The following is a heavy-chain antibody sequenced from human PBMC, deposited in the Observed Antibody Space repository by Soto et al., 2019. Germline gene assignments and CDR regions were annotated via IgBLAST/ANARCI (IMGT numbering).Heavy chain of an antibody. V-gene: IGHV1-18*01. CDR2: ISTYNGDT. D-gene: IGHD1-26*01. Sequence: GASVKVSCKASGYTFTRSGISWVRQAPGQGLEWMGWISTYNGDTNYAQTFQGRVTMTTDTSTSTVHMEVRSLRSDDTAVYYCARGWWEREGYVMDVWGQGTTVPVSS. J-gene: IGHJ6*02. CDR1: GYTFTRSG. CDR3: ARGWWEREGYVMDV.